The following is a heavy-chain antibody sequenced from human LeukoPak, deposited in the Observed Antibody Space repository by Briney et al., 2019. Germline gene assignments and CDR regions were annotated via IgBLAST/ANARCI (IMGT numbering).Heavy chain of an antibody. J-gene: IGHJ4*02. V-gene: IGHV1-46*01. CDR3: ARAPGPGHSSTFFDY. CDR1: GYTFTNHY. D-gene: IGHD6-6*01. Sequence: GASVKVSCKASGYTFTNHYLHWVRQAPGQGLEWMGIIDSSSGRPTFAQKFQGRLTMTRDTSTSALYMELNSLKSEDTAVYYCARAPGPGHSSTFFDYWGQGTLVTVSS. CDR2: IDSSSGRP.